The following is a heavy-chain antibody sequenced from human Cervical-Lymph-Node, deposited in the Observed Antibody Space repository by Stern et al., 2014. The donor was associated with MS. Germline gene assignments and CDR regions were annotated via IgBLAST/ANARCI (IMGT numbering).Heavy chain of an antibody. J-gene: IGHJ5*02. CDR3: ATTRWDLFTWNWFDP. Sequence: QVQLVQSGPGLVKPSQTLSLTCTVSGGSISSSGYYWSWIRQPADKGLEWIGRIHDSGSTYYNPPLKSRVTISMETAKNQFSLNLTSVTAADTAVYYCATTRWDLFTWNWFDPWGQGTLVTVSS. D-gene: IGHD1-26*01. CDR1: GGSISSSGYY. CDR2: IHDSGST. V-gene: IGHV4-61*02.